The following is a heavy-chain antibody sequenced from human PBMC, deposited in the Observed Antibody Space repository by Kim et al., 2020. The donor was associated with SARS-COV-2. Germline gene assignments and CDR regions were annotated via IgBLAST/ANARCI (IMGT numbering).Heavy chain of an antibody. CDR3: VPNAGYSSSYPGLRPGSNYYFNGMDV. CDR1: GFTFSSYA. CDR2: ISSNGGST. D-gene: IGHD6-13*01. V-gene: IGHV3-64D*06. J-gene: IGHJ6*02. Sequence: GGSLRLSCSASGFTFSSYAMHWVRQAPGKGLEYVSAISSNGGSTYYADSVKGRFTISRDNSKNTLYLQMSSLRAEDTAVYYCVPNAGYSSSYPGLRPGSNYYFNGMDVWGQGTTVTVSS.